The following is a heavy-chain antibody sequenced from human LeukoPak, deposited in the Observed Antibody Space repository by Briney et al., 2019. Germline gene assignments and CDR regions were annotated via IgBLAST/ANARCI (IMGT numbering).Heavy chain of an antibody. V-gene: IGHV4-31*03. CDR3: ARRYYYDSSRFDP. CDR2: IYYSGST. Sequence: SETLSLTCTVSGGSISSGGYYWSWIRQHPGKGLEWIGYIYYSGSTYYNPSLKRRVTISVDTSKNQFSLKLSSVTAADTAVYYCARRYYYDSSRFDPLGQGTLVTVSS. D-gene: IGHD3-22*01. J-gene: IGHJ5*02. CDR1: GGSISSGGYY.